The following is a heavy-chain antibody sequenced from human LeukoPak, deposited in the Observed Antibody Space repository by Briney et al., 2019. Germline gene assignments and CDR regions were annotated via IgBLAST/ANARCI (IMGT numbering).Heavy chain of an antibody. Sequence: GGSLRLSCAASGFTFSSYAMHWVRQAPGKGLEWVAVISYDGSNKYYADPVKGRFTISRDNSKNTLYLQMNSLRAEDTAVYYCAREHSYGSPHLDYWGQGTLVTVSS. CDR1: GFTFSSYA. D-gene: IGHD5-18*01. CDR2: ISYDGSNK. V-gene: IGHV3-30*04. J-gene: IGHJ4*02. CDR3: AREHSYGSPHLDY.